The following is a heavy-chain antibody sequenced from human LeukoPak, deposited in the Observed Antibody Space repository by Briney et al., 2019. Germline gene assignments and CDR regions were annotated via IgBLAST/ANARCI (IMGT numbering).Heavy chain of an antibody. Sequence: SETLSLTCAVYGGSFSGYYWSWIRQSPGKGLEWIGEINHSGSTNYNPSLKSRVTISVDTSKNQFSLKLSSVTAADTAVYYCARAVVGAPSLIRGYFQHWGQGTLVTVSS. CDR3: ARAVVGAPSLIRGYFQH. D-gene: IGHD1-26*01. J-gene: IGHJ1*01. V-gene: IGHV4-34*01. CDR2: INHSGST. CDR1: GGSFSGYY.